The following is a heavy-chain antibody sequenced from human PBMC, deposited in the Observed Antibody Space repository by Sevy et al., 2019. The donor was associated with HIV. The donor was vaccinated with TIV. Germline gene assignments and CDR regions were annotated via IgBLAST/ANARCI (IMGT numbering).Heavy chain of an antibody. J-gene: IGHJ3*02. CDR1: GFTFSSYW. Sequence: GGSLRLSCAASGFTFSSYWMTWVRQAPGKGLEWVANIMQDGSEKYYVDSVKGRFTISRDNAKNSLFLQMNSLGAEDTAVYYCGRDRSGSYSYPNAFDIWGQGTMVTVSS. CDR3: GRDRSGSYSYPNAFDI. D-gene: IGHD1-26*01. CDR2: IMQDGSEK. V-gene: IGHV3-7*03.